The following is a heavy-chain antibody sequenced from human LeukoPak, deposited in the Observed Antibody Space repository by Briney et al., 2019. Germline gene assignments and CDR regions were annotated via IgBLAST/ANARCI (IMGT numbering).Heavy chain of an antibody. D-gene: IGHD6-13*01. Sequence: PSETLSLTCAVSGGSISSSNWWSWIRQPPGKGLEWIGEIYHSGSTNYNPSLKSRVTISVDKSKTQFSLKLSSVTAADTAVYYCARVTGYMTEDYFDYWGQGTLITVSS. J-gene: IGHJ4*02. CDR3: ARVTGYMTEDYFDY. CDR2: IYHSGST. V-gene: IGHV4-4*02. CDR1: GGSISSSNW.